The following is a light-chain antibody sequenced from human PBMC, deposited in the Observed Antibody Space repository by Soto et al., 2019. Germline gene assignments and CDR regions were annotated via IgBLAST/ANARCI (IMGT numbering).Light chain of an antibody. Sequence: DIQLTQSPSSLSASVGDRVSITCRASRRISTSLNWYQQKPGKAPKLLIHGASTLQSGVPSRFSGTGSGTDFTLTISILQPEDSATYFCHQSYSLPQTFGQGTKLEIK. CDR1: RRISTS. V-gene: IGKV1-39*01. CDR3: HQSYSLPQT. CDR2: GAS. J-gene: IGKJ2*01.